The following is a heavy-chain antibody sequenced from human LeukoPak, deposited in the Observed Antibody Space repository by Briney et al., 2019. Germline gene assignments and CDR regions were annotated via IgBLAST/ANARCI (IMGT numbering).Heavy chain of an antibody. Sequence: GGSLRLSCAASGFTFDDYGMSWVRQAPGKGLEWVSGINWNGGSTGYADSVKGRFTISRDNAKNSLYLQMNSLRAEDTALYHCARVPVTTMVRGKSTNDAFDIWGQGTMVTVSS. CDR1: GFTFDDYG. CDR3: ARVPVTTMVRGKSTNDAFDI. D-gene: IGHD3-10*01. J-gene: IGHJ3*02. CDR2: INWNGGST. V-gene: IGHV3-20*01.